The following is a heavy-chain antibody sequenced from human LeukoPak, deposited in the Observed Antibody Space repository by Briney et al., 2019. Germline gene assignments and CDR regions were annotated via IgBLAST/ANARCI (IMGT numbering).Heavy chain of an antibody. D-gene: IGHD6-6*01. V-gene: IGHV4-39*07. J-gene: IGHJ6*03. Sequence: SETLSLTCTVSGGSISSSSYYWGWIRQPPGKGLERIGSIYYSGSTYYNPSLRTRVTISVDASRNQFSLNLSSVTAADTAVYYCARWSGSVTARNYYYYMDVWGEGTTVTVSS. CDR1: GGSISSSSYY. CDR2: IYYSGST. CDR3: ARWSGSVTARNYYYYMDV.